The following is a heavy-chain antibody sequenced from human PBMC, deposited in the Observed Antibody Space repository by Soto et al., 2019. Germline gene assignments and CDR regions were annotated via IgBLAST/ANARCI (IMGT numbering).Heavy chain of an antibody. CDR3: AKDSSGSIEY. CDR1: GFTFDAYN. J-gene: IGHJ4*02. V-gene: IGHV3-43*01. D-gene: IGHD5-12*01. CDR2: IRDNGGDT. Sequence: PGGSLRLSCAASGFTFDAYNMIWARLPPGKGLEFVSIIRDNGGDTSYADSVRGRFTISRDNSKNSLYLQMNSLRTEDTDLYFCAKDSSGSIEYWGQGTLVTVSS.